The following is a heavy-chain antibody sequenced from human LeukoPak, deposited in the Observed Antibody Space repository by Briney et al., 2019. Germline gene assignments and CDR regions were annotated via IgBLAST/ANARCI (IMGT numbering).Heavy chain of an antibody. CDR2: VDPEDGET. V-gene: IGHV1-69-2*01. CDR3: ATGPLAGAFDI. CDR1: GYTFTDYY. J-gene: IGHJ3*02. Sequence: GASVTLSYKVSGYTFTDYYMHWVPQAPGKGLEWMGLVDPEDGETIYAEKFQGRVTITADTSTDTAYMELSSLRSEDTAVYYCATGPLAGAFDIWGQGTMVTVSS.